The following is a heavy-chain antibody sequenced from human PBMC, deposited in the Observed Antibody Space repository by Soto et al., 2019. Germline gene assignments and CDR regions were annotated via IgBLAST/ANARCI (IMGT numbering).Heavy chain of an antibody. V-gene: IGHV4-34*09. J-gene: IGHJ6*02. CDR3: ARTYYDFWSGYYTPDYYYGMDV. D-gene: IGHD3-3*01. CDR2: IYYSGST. Sequence: PSETLSLTCAVYGGSFSGYYWSWIRQPPGKGLEWIGYIYYSGSTYYNPSLKSRVTISVDTSKNQFSLKLSSVTAADTAVYYCARTYYDFWSGYYTPDYYYGMDVWGQGTTVTVSS. CDR1: GGSFSGYY.